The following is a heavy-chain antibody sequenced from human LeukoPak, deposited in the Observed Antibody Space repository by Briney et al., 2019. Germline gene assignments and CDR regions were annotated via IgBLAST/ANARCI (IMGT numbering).Heavy chain of an antibody. D-gene: IGHD3-3*01. CDR3: ARALEWLKGIDY. J-gene: IGHJ4*02. CDR1: GYTFNSSY. Sequence: GASVKVSCKASGYTFNSSYMHWVRQAPGQGLEWMGIINPSDDSTRYAQKFQGRVTITADESTSTAYMELSSLRSEDTAVYYCARALEWLKGIDYWGQGTLVTVSS. V-gene: IGHV1-46*02. CDR2: INPSDDST.